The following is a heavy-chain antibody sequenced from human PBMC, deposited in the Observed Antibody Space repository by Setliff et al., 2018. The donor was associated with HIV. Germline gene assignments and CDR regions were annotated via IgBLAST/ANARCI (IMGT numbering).Heavy chain of an antibody. V-gene: IGHV4-61*02. CDR2: IYTSGST. CDR1: GGSISSGSYY. D-gene: IGHD6-19*01. J-gene: IGHJ3*02. CDR3: ARESDRQWLVPGAFDI. Sequence: SETLSLTCTVSGGSISSGSYYWSWIRQPAGKGLEWIGRIYTSGSTNYNPSLKSRVTISVDTSKNQFSLNLSSVTAADTAVYYCARESDRQWLVPGAFDIWGQGTMVTFSS.